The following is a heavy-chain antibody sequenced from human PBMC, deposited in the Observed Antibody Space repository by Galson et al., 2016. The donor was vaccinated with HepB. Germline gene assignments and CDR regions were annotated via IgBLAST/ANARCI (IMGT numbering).Heavy chain of an antibody. Sequence: SVKVSCKASGYTFTSYGISWVRQAPGQGLEWMGWISAYSGNTNYAQKIQGRVTMTTDTSTSTAYMELRGLRSDDTAVYYCARDRGGWSGIPFDPWGQGTLVTVSS. D-gene: IGHD6-19*01. CDR2: ISAYSGNT. J-gene: IGHJ5*02. CDR1: GYTFTSYG. CDR3: ARDRGGWSGIPFDP. V-gene: IGHV1-18*01.